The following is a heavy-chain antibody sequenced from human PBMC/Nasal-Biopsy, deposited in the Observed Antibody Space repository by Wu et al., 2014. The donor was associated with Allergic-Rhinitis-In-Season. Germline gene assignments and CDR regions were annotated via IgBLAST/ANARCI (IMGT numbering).Heavy chain of an antibody. J-gene: IGHJ6*03. CDR1: GYTFTSYG. CDR2: INAYNGAT. V-gene: IGHV1-18*04. Sequence: VKVSCKASGYTFTSYGINWVRQAPGQGLEWMGWINAYNGATNYAQKLQGRVTMTTDTSTSTVYMDLRSLRSDDTAVYYCARYGGSYYYMDVWGKGTTVTVSS. CDR3: ARYGGSYYYMDV. D-gene: IGHD4-17*01.